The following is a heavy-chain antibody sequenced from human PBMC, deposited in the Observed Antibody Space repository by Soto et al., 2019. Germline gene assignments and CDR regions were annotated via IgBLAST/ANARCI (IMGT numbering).Heavy chain of an antibody. Sequence: EVQLLESRGGLVQPGGSLRLSCAASGFTFNNYAMSWVRQAPGKGLEWVSTLSGSGGSTYYADSVKGRFTISRDNSKNTLYLQMNSLRAEDTAVYYCAKDTVPVATPWFDPWGQGTLVTVSS. CDR3: AKDTVPVATPWFDP. D-gene: IGHD2-2*01. J-gene: IGHJ5*02. V-gene: IGHV3-23*01. CDR2: LSGSGGST. CDR1: GFTFNNYA.